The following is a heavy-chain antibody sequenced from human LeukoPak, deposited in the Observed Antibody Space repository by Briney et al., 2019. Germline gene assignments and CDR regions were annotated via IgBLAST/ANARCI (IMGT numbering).Heavy chain of an antibody. J-gene: IGHJ5*02. Sequence: SETLSLTCTVSGGSISSGGYYWSWIRQRPGKGLEWIGYIYYSGSTYYNPSLKSRVTISVDTSKNQFSLKLSSVTAADTAVYYCARDLLGGYSGYEDDNWFDPWGQGTLVTVSS. CDR1: GGSISSGGYY. D-gene: IGHD5-12*01. CDR3: ARDLLGGYSGYEDDNWFDP. CDR2: IYYSGST. V-gene: IGHV4-31*03.